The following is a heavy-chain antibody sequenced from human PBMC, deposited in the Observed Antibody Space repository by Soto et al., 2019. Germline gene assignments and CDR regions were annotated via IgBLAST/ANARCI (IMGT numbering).Heavy chain of an antibody. CDR1: GYTFTSYG. D-gene: IGHD3-3*01. J-gene: IGHJ4*02. Sequence: QVQLVQSGAEVKKPGASVKVSCKASGYTFTSYGITWVRQAPGQGLEWMGWISAYNGNTNYAQKLQGRVTMTTDTPTSRVYMELRSSRSDDTAVYYCAREQYDFWSPGPRDYWGQGTLVTVSS. CDR2: ISAYNGNT. CDR3: AREQYDFWSPGPRDY. V-gene: IGHV1-18*01.